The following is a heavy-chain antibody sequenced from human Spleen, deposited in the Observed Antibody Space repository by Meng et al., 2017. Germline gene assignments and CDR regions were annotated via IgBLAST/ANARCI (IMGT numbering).Heavy chain of an antibody. D-gene: IGHD6-19*01. CDR3: VKHSSDWSLDS. J-gene: IGHJ4*02. CDR1: GYTYTHYQ. Sequence: QVQLVQCGAEVKKPGAPVKVYCKASGYTYTHYQMDWVRQDPGQGLEWMGWIHPSGNANYAQKFQGRVTMTTDTSTTTAYMELRSLRSDDSALYYCVKHSSDWSLDSWGQGTLVTVSS. V-gene: IGHV1-18*01. CDR2: IHPSGNA.